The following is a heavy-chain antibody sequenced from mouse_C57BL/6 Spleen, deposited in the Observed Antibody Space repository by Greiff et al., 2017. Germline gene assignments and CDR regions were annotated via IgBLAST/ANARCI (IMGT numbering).Heavy chain of an antibody. CDR1: GYTFTSYW. CDR2: IDPNSGGT. V-gene: IGHV1-72*01. CDR3: ARSGLRPYYAMDY. J-gene: IGHJ4*01. D-gene: IGHD2-4*01. Sequence: QVQLQQPGAELVKPGASVKLSCKASGYTFTSYWMHWVKQRPGRGLGWIGRIDPNSGGTKYNEKFKSKATLTVDKPSSTAYMQLSSLTSEDSAVYYCARSGLRPYYAMDYWGQGTSVTVSS.